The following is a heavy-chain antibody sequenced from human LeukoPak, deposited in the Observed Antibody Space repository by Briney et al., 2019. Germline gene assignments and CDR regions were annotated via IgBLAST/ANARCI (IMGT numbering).Heavy chain of an antibody. V-gene: IGHV4-59*08. J-gene: IGHJ3*01. D-gene: IGHD3-10*01. CDR3: ARHMSVSYDAFDL. CDR2: VYYTGST. Sequence: SETLSLTCSVSDGSTTGYYWSWIRQPPGKGLEWVAYVYYTGSTLYYPSPESRVTISVDTSKTQSSLTVASVPAADTAVYYCARHMSVSYDAFDLWGRGTTVTVSS. CDR1: DGSTTGYY.